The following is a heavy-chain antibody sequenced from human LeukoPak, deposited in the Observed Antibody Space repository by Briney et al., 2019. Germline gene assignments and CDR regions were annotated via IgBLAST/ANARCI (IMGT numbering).Heavy chain of an antibody. CDR2: IYTSGST. Sequence: SETLSLTCTVSGGSISSYYWSLIRQPAGKGLEWIGRIYTSGSTNYNPSLKSRVTMSVDTSKNQFSLKLSSVTAADTAVYYCARDRVRSSGWYVFDYWGQGTLVTVSS. CDR1: GGSISSYY. D-gene: IGHD6-19*01. V-gene: IGHV4-4*07. J-gene: IGHJ4*02. CDR3: ARDRVRSSGWYVFDY.